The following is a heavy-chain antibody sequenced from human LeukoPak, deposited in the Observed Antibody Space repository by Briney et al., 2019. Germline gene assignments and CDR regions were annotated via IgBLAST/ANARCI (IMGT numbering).Heavy chain of an antibody. CDR3: AREGRGSSADAFDI. J-gene: IGHJ3*02. Sequence: PGGSLRLSCAASGFTFSSYEMHWVRQVAGKGLEWVSAVGIVGDTFYSGSVKGRFTISGENAENSLFLQMNSLRAGDTAVYYCAREGRGSSADAFDIWGQGTMVTVSS. V-gene: IGHV3-13*01. D-gene: IGHD3-16*01. CDR1: GFTFSSYE. CDR2: VGIVGDT.